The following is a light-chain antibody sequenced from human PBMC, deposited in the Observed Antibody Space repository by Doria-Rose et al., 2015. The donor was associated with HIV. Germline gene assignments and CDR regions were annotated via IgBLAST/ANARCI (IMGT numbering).Light chain of an antibody. CDR1: QSISSR. CDR3: QQYDSYPYT. CDR2: KAS. J-gene: IGKJ2*01. Sequence: PSTLSASVGDRVTITCRASQSISSRLAWYQQKPGKAPKLLIYKASSLESGVPSRFSGSGSGTEFTLTISSLQPDDFATYYCQQYDSYPYTFGQGTKLDIK. V-gene: IGKV1-5*03.